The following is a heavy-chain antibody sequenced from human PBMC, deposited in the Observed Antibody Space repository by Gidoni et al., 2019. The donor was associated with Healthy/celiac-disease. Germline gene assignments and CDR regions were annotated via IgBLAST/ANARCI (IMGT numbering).Heavy chain of an antibody. CDR3: APREDYYDSSGYPT. D-gene: IGHD3-22*01. Sequence: QLQLVQPGPEVKKPGPSVNVSCKASGFSFTSSDVQWGRQARGQRLEWIGWIVVGSGNTNYAQKFQERVTITRDMSTSTAYMELSSLRSEDTAVYYCAPREDYYDSSGYPTWGQGTLVTVSS. J-gene: IGHJ5*02. CDR2: IVVGSGNT. V-gene: IGHV1-58*01. CDR1: GFSFTSSD.